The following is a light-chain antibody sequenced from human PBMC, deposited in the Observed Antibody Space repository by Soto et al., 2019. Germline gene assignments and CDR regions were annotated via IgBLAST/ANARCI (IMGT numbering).Light chain of an antibody. CDR1: QSVSNY. CDR3: QQYGSSGT. J-gene: IGKJ1*01. V-gene: IGKV3-20*01. Sequence: IVLTQSPATLSLCPGERATLSCRASQSVSNYLAWYQQKPGQPPRLLIYDASKRATGIPDGSSGSGSGTDFTLTISRLEPEDFAVYYCQQYGSSGTFGQGTKVDIK. CDR2: DAS.